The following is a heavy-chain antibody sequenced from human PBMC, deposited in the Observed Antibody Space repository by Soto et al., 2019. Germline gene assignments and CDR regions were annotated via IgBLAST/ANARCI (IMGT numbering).Heavy chain of an antibody. V-gene: IGHV1-3*05. CDR1: GYTFTSYA. CDR2: INAGNGNT. J-gene: IGHJ4*02. Sequence: QVQLVQSGAEEKKPGASVKVSCKASGYTFTSYAMHWVRQAPGQRLEWMGWINAGNGNTKYSQKFQGRVTITRDTSASTAYMELSRLRSEDTAVYYCARSIVVVTALDYWGQGTLGIVSS. CDR3: ARSIVVVTALDY. D-gene: IGHD2-21*02.